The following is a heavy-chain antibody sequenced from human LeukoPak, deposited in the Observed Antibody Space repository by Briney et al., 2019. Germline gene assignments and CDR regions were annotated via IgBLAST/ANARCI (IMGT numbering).Heavy chain of an antibody. CDR2: ISASGP. J-gene: IGHJ4*02. V-gene: IGHV3-23*01. CDR3: AKDHESDGYPCLDH. Sequence: GGSLRLSCAASGFTFSSYGMHWVRQAPGKGLEWVSTISASGPYYADAVRGRFTISRDNSRNTLSLQMDSLRAEDTAVYYCAKDHESDGYPCLDHWGLGTLVTVSS. CDR1: GFTFSSYG. D-gene: IGHD3-22*01.